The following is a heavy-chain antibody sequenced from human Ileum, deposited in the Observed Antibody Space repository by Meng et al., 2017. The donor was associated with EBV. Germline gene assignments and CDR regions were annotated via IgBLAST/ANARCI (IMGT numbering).Heavy chain of an antibody. J-gene: IGHJ4*02. Sequence: QPQLQESGPGLVKPSEPLSLTCTGSGASIRGSRYYWGLIRQPPGKGLEWIGSTYYSGSTNYNPSLKSRVTISVDTSKNQFSLNLSSVTAADTAVYYCARGDILTGYWYYFDYWGQGILVTVSS. CDR1: GASIRGSRYY. CDR2: TYYSGST. V-gene: IGHV4-39*07. CDR3: ARGDILTGYWYYFDY. D-gene: IGHD3-9*01.